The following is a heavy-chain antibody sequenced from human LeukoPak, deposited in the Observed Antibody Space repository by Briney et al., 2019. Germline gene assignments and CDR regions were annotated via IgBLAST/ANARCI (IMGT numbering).Heavy chain of an antibody. CDR3: ARLGYYYGSGSYYLGDGMDV. J-gene: IGHJ6*02. Sequence: SETLSLTCTVSGGSISSYYWSWIRQPPGKGLEWIGYIYYSGSTSYNPSLESRVTISVDTSKNQFSLKLSSVTAADTAVYYCARLGYYYGSGSYYLGDGMDVWGQGTTVTVSS. CDR2: IYYSGST. V-gene: IGHV4-59*08. CDR1: GGSISSYY. D-gene: IGHD3-10*01.